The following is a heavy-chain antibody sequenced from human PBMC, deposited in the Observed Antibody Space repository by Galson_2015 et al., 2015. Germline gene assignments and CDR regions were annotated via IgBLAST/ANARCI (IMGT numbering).Heavy chain of an antibody. CDR2: ITDGGGAT. CDR3: AKGYNYDTSDYYWSFDY. J-gene: IGHJ4*02. V-gene: IGHV3-23*01. D-gene: IGHD3-22*01. Sequence: SLRLSCAASGFTFSKYAMSWVRQAPGKGLEWVSVITDGGGATYYADSVKGRFTISRDNSKNTLYLQMNSLRAEDTAVYYCAKGYNYDTSDYYWSFDYWGQGTLVTVSS. CDR1: GFTFSKYA.